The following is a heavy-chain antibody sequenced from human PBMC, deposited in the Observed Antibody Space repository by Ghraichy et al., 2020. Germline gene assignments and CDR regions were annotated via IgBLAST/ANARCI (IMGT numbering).Heavy chain of an antibody. V-gene: IGHV4-61*02. D-gene: IGHD3-22*01. CDR1: GGSISSGNYY. J-gene: IGHJ4*02. CDR3: AREREYYYDSSNYYYTVDY. CDR2: IYTSGST. Sequence: SETLSLTCTVSGGSISSGNYYWSWIRQPAGKGLEWIGRIYTSGSTNYNPSLKSRVTISVDTSKNQFSLKLSSVTAADTAVYYCAREREYYYDSSNYYYTVDYWGQGTLVTVSS.